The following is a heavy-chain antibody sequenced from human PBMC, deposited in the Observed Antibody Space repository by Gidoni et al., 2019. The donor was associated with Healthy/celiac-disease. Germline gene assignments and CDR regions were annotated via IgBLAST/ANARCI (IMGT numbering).Heavy chain of an antibody. Sequence: QVQLQQWGAGLLKPSETLSLTCAVYGGSFSGYYWSWIRQPPGKGLEWIGEITHSGSTNYNPSLKSRVTISVDTSKNQFSLKLSSVTAADTAVYYCARVKTGTTSESGVHFDYWGQGTLVTVSS. CDR2: ITHSGST. CDR1: GGSFSGYY. V-gene: IGHV4-34*01. J-gene: IGHJ4*02. D-gene: IGHD1-1*01. CDR3: ARVKTGTTSESGVHFDY.